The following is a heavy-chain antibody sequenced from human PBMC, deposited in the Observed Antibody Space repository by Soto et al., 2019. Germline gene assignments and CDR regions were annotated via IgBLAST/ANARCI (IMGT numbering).Heavy chain of an antibody. V-gene: IGHV1-69*13. J-gene: IGHJ5*02. CDR2: IIPIFGTA. D-gene: IGHD6-13*01. Sequence: ASVKVSCKASGGTFSSYAISWVRQAPGQGLEWMGGIIPIFGTANYAQKFQGRVTMTADESTSTAYMELSSLRSEDTAVYYCARVSYSGNWFVHSVAGPNWFDPWGQGTLVTVSS. CDR1: GGTFSSYA. CDR3: ARVSYSGNWFVHSVAGPNWFDP.